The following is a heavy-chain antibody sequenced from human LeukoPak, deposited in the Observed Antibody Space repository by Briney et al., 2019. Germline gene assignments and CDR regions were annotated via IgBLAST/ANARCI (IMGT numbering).Heavy chain of an antibody. J-gene: IGHJ3*02. CDR1: GYTFTSYG. V-gene: IGHV1-18*01. CDR3: AGEVYYGSGSPNDAFDI. D-gene: IGHD3-10*01. Sequence: ASVKVSCKASGYTFTSYGISWVRQAPGQGLEWMGWISAYNGNTNYAQKLQGRVTMTTDTSTSTAYMELRSLRSEDTAVYYCAGEVYYGSGSPNDAFDIWGQGTMVTVSS. CDR2: ISAYNGNT.